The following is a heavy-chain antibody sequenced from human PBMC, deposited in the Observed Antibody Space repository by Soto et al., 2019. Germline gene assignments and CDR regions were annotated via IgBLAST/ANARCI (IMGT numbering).Heavy chain of an antibody. CDR1: GGTFSSYA. CDR2: IIPIFGTA. Sequence: GASVKVSCKASGGTFSSYAISWVRQAPGQGLEWMGGIIPIFGTANYAQKFQGRVTITADESTSTAYMELSSLRSEDTAVYYCVRVKSLAGRNFDYWGQGTLVTVSS. J-gene: IGHJ4*02. V-gene: IGHV1-69*13. D-gene: IGHD6-19*01. CDR3: VRVKSLAGRNFDY.